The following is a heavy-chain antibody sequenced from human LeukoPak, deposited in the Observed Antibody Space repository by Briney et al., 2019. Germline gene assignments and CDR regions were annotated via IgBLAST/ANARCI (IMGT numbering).Heavy chain of an antibody. CDR3: AKDLLQQQLDY. Sequence: QPGGSLRLSCAASGFTVSSNYMSWVRQAPGKGLEWVSVIYRDGTTYYADSVKGRFTISRDNSKNTLYLQMNSLRAEDTAVYYCAKDLLQQQLDYWGQGTLVTVSS. V-gene: IGHV3-66*01. J-gene: IGHJ4*02. D-gene: IGHD6-13*01. CDR2: IYRDGTT. CDR1: GFTVSSNY.